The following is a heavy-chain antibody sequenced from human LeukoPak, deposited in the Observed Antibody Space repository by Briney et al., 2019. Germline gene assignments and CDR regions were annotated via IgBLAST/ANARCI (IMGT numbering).Heavy chain of an antibody. D-gene: IGHD2-21*01. CDR3: ARDRFRGYYMDV. V-gene: IGHV3-21*01. CDR2: ISSSSSYI. Sequence: GGSLRLSCAASGFTFSSYSMNWVRQAPGKGLEWVSSISSSSSYIYYADSVKGRFTISRDNAKNSLYLQMNSLRAEDTAVYYCARDRFRGYYMDVWGKGTTVTVSS. CDR1: GFTFSSYS. J-gene: IGHJ6*03.